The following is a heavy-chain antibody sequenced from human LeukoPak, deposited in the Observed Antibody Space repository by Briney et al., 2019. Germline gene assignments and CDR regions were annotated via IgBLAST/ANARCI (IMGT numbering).Heavy chain of an antibody. CDR3: AKEDPDSSSSS. CDR1: GFTVSSNY. D-gene: IGHD6-6*01. CDR2: IYCGGST. Sequence: GGSLRLSCAASGFTVSSNYMSWVRQAPGKGLEWVSVIYCGGSTYYADSVKGRFTISRDSSKNTLYLQMNSLRAEDTAVFYCAKEDPDSSSSSWGQGTLVTVSS. J-gene: IGHJ4*02. V-gene: IGHV3-53*01.